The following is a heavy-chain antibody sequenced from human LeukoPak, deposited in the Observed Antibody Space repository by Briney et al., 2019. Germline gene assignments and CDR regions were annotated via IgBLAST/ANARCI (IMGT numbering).Heavy chain of an antibody. D-gene: IGHD6-19*01. CDR2: IGTAGDT. Sequence: PGGSLRLSCAASGFTFSSYDMHWVRQATGKGLEWVSAIGTAGDTYYPGSVKGRFTISRENAKNSLYLQMNSLRAGDTAVYYCARGRGPGFLAVADPYYFDYWGQGTLVTVSS. V-gene: IGHV3-13*04. CDR3: ARGRGPGFLAVADPYYFDY. J-gene: IGHJ4*02. CDR1: GFTFSSYD.